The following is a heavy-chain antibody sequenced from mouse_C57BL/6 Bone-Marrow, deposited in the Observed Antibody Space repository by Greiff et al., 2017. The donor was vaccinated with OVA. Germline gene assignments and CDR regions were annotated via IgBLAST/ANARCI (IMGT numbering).Heavy chain of an antibody. J-gene: IGHJ4*01. CDR1: GYTFTSYW. D-gene: IGHD2-12*01. V-gene: IGHV1-72*01. Sequence: QVQLQQPGAELVKPGASVKLSCKASGYTFTSYWMHWVKQRPGRGLEWMGRIDPNSGGTKYNEKLKSKATLTVDKPSSTAYMQLSSLTSEDSVVYYCARREREQDYSHSYAMDYWGQGTSVTVST. CDR3: ARREREQDYSHSYAMDY. CDR2: IDPNSGGT.